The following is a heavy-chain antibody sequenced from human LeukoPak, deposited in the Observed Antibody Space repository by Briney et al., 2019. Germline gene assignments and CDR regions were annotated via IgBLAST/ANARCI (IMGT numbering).Heavy chain of an antibody. CDR1: GFTFSSYG. V-gene: IGHV3-33*01. J-gene: IGHJ4*02. CDR3: ARDPLDVLYSSSWLFDY. D-gene: IGHD6-13*01. CDR2: IWYDGSNK. Sequence: PGRSLRLSCAASGFTFSSYGMHWVRQAPGKGLEWVAVIWYDGSNKYYADSVKGRFTISRDNSKNTLYLQMNSLRAEDTAVYYCARDPLDVLYSSSWLFDYWGQGTLVTVSS.